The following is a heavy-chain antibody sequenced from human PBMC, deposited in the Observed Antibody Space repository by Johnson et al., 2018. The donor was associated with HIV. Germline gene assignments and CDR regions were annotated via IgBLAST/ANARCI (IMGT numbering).Heavy chain of an antibody. Sequence: VQLVESGGGVVRPGGSLRLSCAASGFTFDDYGMSWVRQAPGKGLEWVSGINWNGGSRGYADSVKGRFTISRDNAKNSLYLQMNSLRAEDTALYYCARGVYYYDSSGYQSAFDIWGQGTMVTVSS. CDR2: INWNGGSR. CDR3: ARGVYYYDSSGYQSAFDI. CDR1: GFTFDDYG. V-gene: IGHV3-20*04. J-gene: IGHJ3*02. D-gene: IGHD3-22*01.